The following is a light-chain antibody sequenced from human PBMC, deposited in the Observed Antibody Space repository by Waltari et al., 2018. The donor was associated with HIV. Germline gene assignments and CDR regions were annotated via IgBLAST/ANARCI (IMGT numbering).Light chain of an antibody. CDR2: DVT. CDR1: GSDLGDSIY. CDR3: SSYSLVNTAL. J-gene: IGLJ2*01. V-gene: IGLV2-14*03. Sequence: QSALTQPASVSGSPGQSITISCTGTGSDLGDSIYVPCYQHHPGRTPKLIIYDVTKRPSGVSNRFSGSKSGYTASLTISGLQAEDEADYYCSSYSLVNTALFGGGTKLTVL.